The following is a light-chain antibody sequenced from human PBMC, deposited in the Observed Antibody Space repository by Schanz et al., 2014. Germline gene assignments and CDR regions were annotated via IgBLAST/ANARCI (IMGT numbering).Light chain of an antibody. CDR3: QQYGSSPLFT. J-gene: IGKJ3*01. CDR1: QSVSSH. V-gene: IGKV3-20*01. CDR2: GAS. Sequence: EIVLTQSPGTLSVSPGERATLSCRASQSVSSHLVWYQQKFGQAPRLLIYGASSRATGIPDRFSGSGSGTDFTLTISRLEPEDFAVYYCQQYGSSPLFTFGPGTKVDIK.